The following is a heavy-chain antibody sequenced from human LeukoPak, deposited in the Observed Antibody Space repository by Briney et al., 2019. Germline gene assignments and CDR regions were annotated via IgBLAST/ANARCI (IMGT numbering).Heavy chain of an antibody. CDR2: IKSKTDGGTT. CDR3: TTEDVVVVAAFNY. V-gene: IGHV3-15*01. J-gene: IGHJ4*02. CDR1: GFTFSNAW. D-gene: IGHD2-15*01. Sequence: GGSLRLSCAASGFTFSNAWMSWVLQAPGKGLEWVGRIKSKTDGGTTDYAAPVKGRFTISRDDSKNTLYLQMNSLKTEDTAVYYCTTEDVVVVAAFNYWGQGTLVTVSS.